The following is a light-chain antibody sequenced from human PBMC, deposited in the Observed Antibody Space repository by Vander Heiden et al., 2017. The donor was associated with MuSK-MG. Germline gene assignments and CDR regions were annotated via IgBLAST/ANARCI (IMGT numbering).Light chain of an antibody. J-gene: IGLJ3*02. CDR2: DKS. V-gene: IGLV7-46*01. CDR1: TGAVTSGHY. CDR3: LLSDSGACVRV. Sequence: QAVVTQEPSLPVSPGGTVTLTCGSSTGAVTSGHYPYWFQQKPGQAPRTLIYDKSNKHSGTPARFSGTLLGGKAALTLSGAQPEEEAEYYCLLSDSGACVRVFGGGTKLTVL.